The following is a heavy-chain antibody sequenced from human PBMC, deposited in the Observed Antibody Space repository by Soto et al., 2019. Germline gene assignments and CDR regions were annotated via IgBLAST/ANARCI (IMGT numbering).Heavy chain of an antibody. CDR3: ANAYCSSTSCRAEYLQH. CDR2: ISGSGGAS. J-gene: IGHJ1*01. Sequence: LRLSCAAPGFTFSSYSMSWVRQAPGKGLEWVSAISGSGGASYYADSVKGRFTISRDNSKNTVYLQMNSLRAEDTAVYFCANAYCSSTSCRAEYLQHWGQGTLVTVSS. CDR1: GFTFSSYS. V-gene: IGHV3-23*01. D-gene: IGHD2-2*01.